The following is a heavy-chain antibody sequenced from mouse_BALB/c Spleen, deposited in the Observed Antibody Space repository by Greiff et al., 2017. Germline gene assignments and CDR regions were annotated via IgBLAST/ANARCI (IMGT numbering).Heavy chain of an antibody. CDR3: ARDYYGYYYAMDY. D-gene: IGHD1-1*01. J-gene: IGHJ4*01. CDR2: IDPANGNT. V-gene: IGHV14-3*02. CDR1: GFNIKDTY. Sequence: EVKLVESGAELVKPGASVKLSCTASGFNIKDTYMHWVKQRPEQGLEWIGRIDPANGNTKYDPKFQGKATITADTSSNTAYLQLSSLTSEDTAVYYCARDYYGYYYAMDYWGQGTSVTVSS.